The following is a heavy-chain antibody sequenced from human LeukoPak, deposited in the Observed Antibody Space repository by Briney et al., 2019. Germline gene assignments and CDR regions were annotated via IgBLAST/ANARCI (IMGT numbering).Heavy chain of an antibody. CDR1: GYTFTSYG. CDR3: AATNASYYYGWGSEDYYYYYMDV. D-gene: IGHD3-10*01. V-gene: IGHV1-18*01. Sequence: ASVKVSCKASGYTFTSYGISWVRQAPGQGLEWMGWISAYNGNTNYAQKLQGRVTMTTDTSTSTAYMELRSLRSDDTAVYYCAATNASYYYGWGSEDYYYYYMDVWGKGTTVTVSS. CDR2: ISAYNGNT. J-gene: IGHJ6*03.